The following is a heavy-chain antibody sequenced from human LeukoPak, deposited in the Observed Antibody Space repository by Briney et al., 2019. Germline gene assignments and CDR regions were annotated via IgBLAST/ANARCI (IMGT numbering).Heavy chain of an antibody. V-gene: IGHV3-23*01. Sequence: GGSLRLSCAASGFTFSSYAMSWVRQAPGKGLEWVSAISGSGGSTYYADSVKGRFTISRDNSKNTLYLQMNSLRAEDTAVYYCANDWDSSGWYFFDYWGQGTLVTVSS. CDR1: GFTFSSYA. J-gene: IGHJ4*02. D-gene: IGHD6-19*01. CDR3: ANDWDSSGWYFFDY. CDR2: ISGSGGST.